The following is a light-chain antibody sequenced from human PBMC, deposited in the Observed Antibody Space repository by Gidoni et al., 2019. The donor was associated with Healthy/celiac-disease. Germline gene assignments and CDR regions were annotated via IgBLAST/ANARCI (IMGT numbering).Light chain of an antibody. CDR2: DAS. J-gene: IGKJ4*01. Sequence: DIVLTQSPATLSLSPGERATLSCRASQSVSSYLAWYQQKPGQAPRLLIYDASNRATGIPARFSGSGSGTDFTLTISSLEPEDFAVYYCQQRSSWPFTFGGGTKVEIK. CDR3: QQRSSWPFT. CDR1: QSVSSY. V-gene: IGKV3-11*01.